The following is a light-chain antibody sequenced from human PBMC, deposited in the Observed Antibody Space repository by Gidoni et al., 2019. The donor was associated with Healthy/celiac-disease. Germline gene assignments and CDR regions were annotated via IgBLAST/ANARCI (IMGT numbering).Light chain of an antibody. J-gene: IGKJ1*01. V-gene: IGKV2-28*01. CDR2: WGS. CDR3: MQALQTPRT. Sequence: IVLTQSLSTLPVTLGEPASNPFRSSQRIMHSHGYNYLDWYLQKPGQSPQRLIYWGSNRASGVPDRFSGSGSGTEFTLKISRVEAEDVGVYYCMQALQTPRTFGQGTKVEIK. CDR1: QRIMHSHGYNY.